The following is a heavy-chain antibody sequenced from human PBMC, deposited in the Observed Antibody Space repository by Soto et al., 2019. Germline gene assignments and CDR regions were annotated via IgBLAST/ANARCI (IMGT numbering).Heavy chain of an antibody. CDR2: IYYSGST. CDR3: ARHQQDIVVVPAAYNWFDP. J-gene: IGHJ5*02. Sequence: PSETLSLTCTVSGGSISSSSYYWGWIRQPPGKGLEWIGSIYYSGSTYYNPSLKSRVTISVDTSKNQFSLKLSSVTAADTAVYYCARHQQDIVVVPAAYNWFDPWGQGTLVTVS. D-gene: IGHD2-2*01. V-gene: IGHV4-39*01. CDR1: GGSISSSSYY.